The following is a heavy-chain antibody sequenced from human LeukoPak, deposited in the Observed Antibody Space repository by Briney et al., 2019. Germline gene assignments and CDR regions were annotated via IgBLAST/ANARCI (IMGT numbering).Heavy chain of an antibody. CDR2: INHSGST. D-gene: IGHD2-15*01. V-gene: IGHV4-34*01. Sequence: SETLSLTCGVYGGSFSGYFWSWIRQPPGKGLEWIGEINHSGSTNYNPSLKTRVTISVDTSKNQFSLKLSSVTAADTTVYYCARRLLGYCSGGSCYSGYFQHWGQGTLVTVSS. CDR1: GGSFSGYF. CDR3: ARRLLGYCSGGSCYSGYFQH. J-gene: IGHJ1*01.